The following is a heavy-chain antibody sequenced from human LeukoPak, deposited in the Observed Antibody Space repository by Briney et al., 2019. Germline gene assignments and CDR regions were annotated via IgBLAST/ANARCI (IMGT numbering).Heavy chain of an antibody. CDR3: VRLRRNSDTSGFYYYYDF. CDR2: ISVRSNYI. J-gene: IGHJ4*02. Sequence: NTGGSLRLSCVASGYTFSSYSINWVRQAPGKGLEWVSSISVRSNYIYYADSVRGRFSISRDDARDSLYLQMNSLRAGDTAVYYCVRLRRNSDTSGFYYYYDFWGQGTLVTVSS. D-gene: IGHD3-22*01. V-gene: IGHV3-21*01. CDR1: GYTFSSYS.